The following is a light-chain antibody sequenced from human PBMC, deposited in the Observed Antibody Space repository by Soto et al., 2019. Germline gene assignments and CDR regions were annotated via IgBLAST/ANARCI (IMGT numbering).Light chain of an antibody. J-gene: IGLJ1*01. Sequence: QPVLTQPPSASGTPGQRVTISCSGSSSNIGSNYVYWYQQLPGTAPKLLIYRNNQRPSGVPDRFSGSKSGTSASLAISGLRSDDEADYYCAALDDSLSGYVFGTGTKVTVL. CDR1: SSNIGSNY. CDR2: RNN. V-gene: IGLV1-47*01. CDR3: AALDDSLSGYV.